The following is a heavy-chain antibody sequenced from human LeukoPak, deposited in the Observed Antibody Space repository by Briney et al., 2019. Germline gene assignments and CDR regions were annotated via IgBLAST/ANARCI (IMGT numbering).Heavy chain of an antibody. CDR1: GFTVSSNY. J-gene: IGHJ4*02. CDR3: ARGGWLQSSLWYYFDY. D-gene: IGHD5-24*01. CDR2: IYSGGST. V-gene: IGHV3-53*01. Sequence: GGSLRLSCAASGFTVSSNYMSWVRQAPGKGLEWVSVIYSGGSTYYAGSVKGRFTISRDNSKNTLYLQMNSLRAEDTAVYYCARGGWLQSSLWYYFDYWGQGTLVTVSS.